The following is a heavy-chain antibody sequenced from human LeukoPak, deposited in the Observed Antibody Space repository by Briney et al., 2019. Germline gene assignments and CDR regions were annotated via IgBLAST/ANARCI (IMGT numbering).Heavy chain of an antibody. CDR1: GGSISSSSYF. V-gene: IGHV4-39*07. D-gene: IGHD5-18*01. J-gene: IGHJ4*02. Sequence: SETLSLTCTVSGGSISSSSYFWGWIRQPPGKGLEWIGTIYYSGTTYFNPSLKSQVTISIDTSKNQFSLKLSSVTAADTAVYYCARAPQDGYSYGYFPYFDYWGQGTLVTVSS. CDR3: ARAPQDGYSYGYFPYFDY. CDR2: IYYSGTT.